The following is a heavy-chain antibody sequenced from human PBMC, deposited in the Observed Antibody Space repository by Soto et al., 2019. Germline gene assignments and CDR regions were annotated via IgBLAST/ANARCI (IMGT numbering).Heavy chain of an antibody. D-gene: IGHD6-13*01. CDR2: IIPIFGTA. Sequence: QVQLVQSGAEVKKPGSSVKVSCKASGGTFSSYAISWVRQAPGQGLEWMGGIIPIFGTANYAQKFQGRVTITADESTSTAYMEVSSLRSELSAVYYCASRSRSEAAPWYWFNPWGQGTLVTVSS. CDR3: ASRSRSEAAPWYWFNP. V-gene: IGHV1-69*01. CDR1: GGTFSSYA. J-gene: IGHJ5*02.